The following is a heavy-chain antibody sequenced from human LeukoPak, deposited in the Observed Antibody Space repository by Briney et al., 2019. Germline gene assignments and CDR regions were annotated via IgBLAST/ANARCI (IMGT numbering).Heavy chain of an antibody. CDR1: GFTFSSYA. CDR2: ISGSGGST. V-gene: IGHV3-23*01. Sequence: GGSLRLSCAASGFTFSSYAMSWVRQAPGKGLEWVSAISGSGGSTYYADSVKGRFTISRDNSKNTLYLQTNSLRAEDTAVYYCAKDLRQWLVRGYYDYWGQGTLVTVSS. D-gene: IGHD6-19*01. J-gene: IGHJ4*02. CDR3: AKDLRQWLVRGYYDY.